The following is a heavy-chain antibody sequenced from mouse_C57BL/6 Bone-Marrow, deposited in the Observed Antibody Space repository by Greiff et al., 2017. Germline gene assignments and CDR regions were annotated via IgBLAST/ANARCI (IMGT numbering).Heavy chain of an antibody. CDR1: GYTFTSYW. Sequence: QVQLQQPGAELVKPGASVKLSCKASGYTFTSYWRHWVKLRPGQGLEWIGMIHPNSGGTNYNEKLKSKATLTVDKSSSTAYMQLSSLTSEDSAVYYCARDGYYGGAMDYWGQGTSVTVSS. CDR2: IHPNSGGT. J-gene: IGHJ4*01. D-gene: IGHD2-3*01. V-gene: IGHV1-64*01. CDR3: ARDGYYGGAMDY.